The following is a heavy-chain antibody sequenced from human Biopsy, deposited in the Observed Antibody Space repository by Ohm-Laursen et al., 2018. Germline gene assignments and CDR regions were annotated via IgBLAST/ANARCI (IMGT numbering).Heavy chain of an antibody. CDR3: TRAEAGSGSLLYFDY. J-gene: IGHJ4*02. Sequence: SLRLSYAASEFILSRFWMYWVRQAPGKGLVWVSRINSDGSSTNYADAVKGRFTISRDNAKNTVFLQMNSLRAEDTAVYYCTRAEAGSGSLLYFDYWGQGTLVTVSS. CDR1: EFILSRFW. V-gene: IGHV3-74*01. D-gene: IGHD3-10*01. CDR2: INSDGSST.